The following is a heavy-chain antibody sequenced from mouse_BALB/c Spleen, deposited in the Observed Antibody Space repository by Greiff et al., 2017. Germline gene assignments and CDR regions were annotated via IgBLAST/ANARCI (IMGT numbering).Heavy chain of an antibody. CDR2: INSNGGST. V-gene: IGHV5-6-3*01. CDR1: GFTFSSYG. Sequence: DVQLVESGGGLVQPGGSLKLSCAASGFTFSSYGMSWVRQTPDKRLELVATINSNGGSTYYPDSVKGRFTISRDNAKNTLYLQMSSLKSEDTAMYYCARDIRPDYWGQGTTLTVSS. CDR3: ARDIRPDY. D-gene: IGHD1-2*01. J-gene: IGHJ2*01.